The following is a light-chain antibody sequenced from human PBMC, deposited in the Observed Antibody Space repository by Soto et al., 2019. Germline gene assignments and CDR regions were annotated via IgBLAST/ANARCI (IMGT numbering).Light chain of an antibody. J-gene: IGLJ2*01. Sequence: QAVVTQEPSLTVSPGGTVTLTCGSSTGAVTSGYYPNWFQQKPGQAPRALIYSTSNKYSWTPTRFSGSLLGGKAALTLSGVQPEDEADYYCLLYYGGPVVFGGGTKLTVL. V-gene: IGLV7-43*01. CDR3: LLYYGGPVV. CDR1: TGAVTSGYY. CDR2: STS.